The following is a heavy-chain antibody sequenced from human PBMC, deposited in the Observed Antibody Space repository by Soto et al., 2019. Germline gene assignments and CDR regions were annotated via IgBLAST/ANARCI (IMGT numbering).Heavy chain of an antibody. CDR3: ASDVIWFGESDIHSDY. V-gene: IGHV1-18*01. D-gene: IGHD3-10*01. J-gene: IGHJ4*02. CDR1: GYTFTSYG. CDR2: ISAYNGNT. Sequence: QVQLVQSGAEVKKPGASVKVSCKASGYTFTSYGISWVRQAPGQGLEWMGWISAYNGNTNYAQKRQGRVTMTPDTSTSTAYMELRSLRSDDTAVYYCASDVIWFGESDIHSDYWGQGTLVTVSS.